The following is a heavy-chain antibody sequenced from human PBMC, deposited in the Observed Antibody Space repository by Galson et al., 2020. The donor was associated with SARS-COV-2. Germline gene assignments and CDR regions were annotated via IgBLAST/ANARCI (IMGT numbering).Heavy chain of an antibody. J-gene: IGHJ6*03. D-gene: IGHD3-3*01. CDR2: IYPGDSDT. Sequence: GESLKISCKGSGYSFTSYWIGWVRQMPGKGLEWMGIIYPGDSDTRYSPSFQGQVTISADKSISTAYLQWSSLKASDTAMYYCARRSYDFWSGYSPSNTWGYYYYMDVWGKGTTVTVSS. CDR1: GYSFTSYW. V-gene: IGHV5-51*01. CDR3: ARRSYDFWSGYSPSNTWGYYYYMDV.